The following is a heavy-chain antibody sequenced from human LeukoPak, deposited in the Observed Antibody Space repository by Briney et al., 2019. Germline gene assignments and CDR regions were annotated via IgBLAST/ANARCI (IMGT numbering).Heavy chain of an antibody. V-gene: IGHV3-64D*06. D-gene: IGHD6-13*01. CDR2: ISSNGGST. J-gene: IGHJ4*02. CDR3: VKGGQQLALQGNYFDY. Sequence: PGGSLRLSCSASGFTFSSYAMHWVRQAPGKGLKYVSAISSNGGSTYYADSVKGRFTISRDNSKNTLYLQMSSLRAEDTAVYYCVKGGQQLALQGNYFDYWGQGTLVTVSS. CDR1: GFTFSSYA.